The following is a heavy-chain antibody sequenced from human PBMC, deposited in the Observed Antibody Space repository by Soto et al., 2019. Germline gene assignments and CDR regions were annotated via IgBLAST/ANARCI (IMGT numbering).Heavy chain of an antibody. V-gene: IGHV3-30*18. D-gene: IGHD1-7*01. Sequence: GGSLRLSCAASGFTFSSYGMHWVRQAPGKGLEWVAVISYDGSNKYYADSVKGRFTISRDNSKNTLYLQMNSLRAEDTAVYYCAKTLPYPYNWNFYYYYYGMDVWGQGTTVTVSS. CDR3: AKTLPYPYNWNFYYYYYGMDV. J-gene: IGHJ6*02. CDR2: ISYDGSNK. CDR1: GFTFSSYG.